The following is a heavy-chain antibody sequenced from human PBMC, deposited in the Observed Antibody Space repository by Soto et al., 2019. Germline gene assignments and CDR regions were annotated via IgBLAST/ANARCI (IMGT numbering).Heavy chain of an antibody. D-gene: IGHD4-17*01. V-gene: IGHV3-23*01. CDR3: AKFLSTTVTYYYYYGMDV. J-gene: IGHJ6*02. Sequence: EVQLLESGGGLVQPGGSLRLSCAASGFTFSSYAMSWVRQAPGKGLEWVSAISGSGGSTYYADSVKGRFTISRDNSKNTLYLQMNSLRAEDTALYYCAKFLSTTVTYYYYYGMDVWGQGTTVTVSS. CDR1: GFTFSSYA. CDR2: ISGSGGST.